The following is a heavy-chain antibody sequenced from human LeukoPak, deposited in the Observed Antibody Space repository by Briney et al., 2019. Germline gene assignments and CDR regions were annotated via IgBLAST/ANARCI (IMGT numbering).Heavy chain of an antibody. J-gene: IGHJ4*02. D-gene: IGHD6-13*01. V-gene: IGHV3-7*03. CDR3: VRAIAAADSY. Sequence: PGGSLRLSCAASGFTVSSTYMGWVRQTPGKGLEWVANIKQDGSEMHYVDSVKGRFTISRDNAKNSLYLQMNSLRAEDTAEYFCVRAIAAADSYWGQGTLVTVSS. CDR2: IKQDGSEM. CDR1: GFTVSSTY.